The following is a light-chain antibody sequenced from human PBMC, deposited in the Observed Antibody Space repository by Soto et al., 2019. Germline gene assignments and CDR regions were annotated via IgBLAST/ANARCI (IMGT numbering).Light chain of an antibody. V-gene: IGKV3-15*01. CDR3: QHYNTYPWT. CDR2: DAS. Sequence: EIVLTQSPAILSVSPGERATLSCRASQSISRSLAWYQQKPGQAPRLLISDASTRATGIPARFSGSGSGTEFTLTISSLQSEDFATYYCQHYNTYPWTFGQGTKVDIK. CDR1: QSISRS. J-gene: IGKJ1*01.